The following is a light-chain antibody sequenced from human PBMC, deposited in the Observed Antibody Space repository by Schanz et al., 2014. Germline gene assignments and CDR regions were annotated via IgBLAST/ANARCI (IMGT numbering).Light chain of an antibody. CDR3: QQYNTYPLT. V-gene: IGKV1-39*01. CDR1: QTISNF. Sequence: DIQMTQSPSSLSASVGARVTITCRARQTISNFLNWYQHAPGKAPKLLIYAASSLQSGVSPRFSGSGSGTDFTLTISSLQPEDIATYYCQQYNTYPLTFGGGTKVEAK. CDR2: AAS. J-gene: IGKJ4*01.